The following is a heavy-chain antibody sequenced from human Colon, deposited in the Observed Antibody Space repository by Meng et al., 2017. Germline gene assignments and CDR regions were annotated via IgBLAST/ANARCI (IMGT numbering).Heavy chain of an antibody. CDR2: LNADGTEK. CDR1: GFNIRSSW. Sequence: GESLKISCAASGFNIRSSWMSWVRQAPGKELEFVANLNADGTEKNYLDSINGRFTISRDNAKNSLYLQMNSLRVEDTALYYCTRDPSFGAFDIWGQGTMVTVSS. CDR3: TRDPSFGAFDI. V-gene: IGHV3-7*01. J-gene: IGHJ3*02. D-gene: IGHD3-10*01.